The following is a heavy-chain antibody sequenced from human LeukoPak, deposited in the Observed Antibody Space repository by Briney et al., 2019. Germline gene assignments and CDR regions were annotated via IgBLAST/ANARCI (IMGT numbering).Heavy chain of an antibody. CDR3: ARIAVADEYYYYTMDV. CDR2: IWYDGSNK. CDR1: GFSFSSYG. D-gene: IGHD6-19*01. V-gene: IGHV3-33*01. J-gene: IGHJ6*02. Sequence: GGSLRLSCAASGFSFSSYGMHWVRQAPGKGLEWVAAIWYDGSNKFYANSVKGRFTISRDNSKNTLYLQMNILRAEDMAVYFCARIAVADEYYYYTMDVWGQGTPVTVS.